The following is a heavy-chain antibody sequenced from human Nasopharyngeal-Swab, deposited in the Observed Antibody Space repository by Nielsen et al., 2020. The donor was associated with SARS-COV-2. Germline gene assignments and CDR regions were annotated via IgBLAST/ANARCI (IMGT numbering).Heavy chain of an antibody. V-gene: IGHV3-33*01. CDR2: IWYDGSNK. D-gene: IGHD2-15*01. J-gene: IGHJ6*03. CDR3: AREGYCSGGSCYPRPSYYYYMDV. Sequence: GRQDPGKGLEWVAVIWYDGSNKYYADSEKGRFTSSRDNSKNTRYLQMNSLSAEDTAVYYCAREGYCSGGSCYPRPSYYYYMDVWGKGTTVTVSS.